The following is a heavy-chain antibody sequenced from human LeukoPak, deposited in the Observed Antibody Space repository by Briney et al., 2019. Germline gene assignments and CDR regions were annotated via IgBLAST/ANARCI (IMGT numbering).Heavy chain of an antibody. D-gene: IGHD1-26*01. CDR2: ISSSSSYI. Sequence: GGSLRLSCAASGFTFSSYSMNWVRQAPGKGLEWVSSISSSSSYIYYADSVKGRFTISRDNAKNSLYLQMNSLRAEDTAVYYCARGPYSGSYYGRYSQHWGQGTLVTVSS. J-gene: IGHJ1*01. CDR3: ARGPYSGSYYGRYSQH. V-gene: IGHV3-21*01. CDR1: GFTFSSYS.